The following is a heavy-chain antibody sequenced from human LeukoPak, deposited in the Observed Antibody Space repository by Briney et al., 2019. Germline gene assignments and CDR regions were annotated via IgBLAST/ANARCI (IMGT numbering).Heavy chain of an antibody. Sequence: SETLSFNCTLPTRYISRRGYSVDWIRQPLGKRLEWIGSIYYSGSTYYNPSLKSRVTISVDTSKNQFSLKLSSVTAADTAVYYCARHSIVVVPAALDWWGQGTLVTVSS. V-gene: IGHV4-39*01. CDR1: TRYISRRGYS. CDR3: ARHSIVVVPAALDW. D-gene: IGHD2-2*01. CDR2: IYYSGST. J-gene: IGHJ4*02.